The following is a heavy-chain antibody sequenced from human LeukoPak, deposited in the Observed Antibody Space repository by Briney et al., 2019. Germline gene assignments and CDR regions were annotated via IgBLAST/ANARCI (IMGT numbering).Heavy chain of an antibody. V-gene: IGHV4-39*01. Sequence: PSETLSLTCAVSGGSISSSNWWSWVRQPPGKGLEWIGSICYSGSTYYNPSLKSRVTISVDTSKNQFSLKLSSVTAADTAVYYCASPGYIIDYWGQGTLVTVSS. CDR1: GGSISSSNW. CDR3: ASPGYIIDY. CDR2: ICYSGST. D-gene: IGHD5-18*01. J-gene: IGHJ4*02.